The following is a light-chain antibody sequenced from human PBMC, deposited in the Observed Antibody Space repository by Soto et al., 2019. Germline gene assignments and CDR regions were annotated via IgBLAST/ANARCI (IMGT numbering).Light chain of an antibody. CDR1: SSDVGGYNY. CDR3: SSSTSSITRV. J-gene: IGLJ2*01. CDR2: EVS. V-gene: IGLV2-14*01. Sequence: QSALTQPASVSGSPGQSITISCTGTSSDVGGYNYVSWYQQHPGKAPKLMIYEVSNRPSGVSNRFSGSKSGNTASLTISGLQAEDEADYYCSSSTSSITRVFGGGTKVTVL.